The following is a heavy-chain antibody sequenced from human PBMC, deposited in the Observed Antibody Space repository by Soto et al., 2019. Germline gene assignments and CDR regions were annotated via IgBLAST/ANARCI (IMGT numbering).Heavy chain of an antibody. CDR1: GFTLTTYT. Sequence: GGSLRLSCEASGFTLTTYTINWVRQASGKGLEWVSSITSSSGNIYHADYVKGRFTISRDNARNSLYLQMNSLRAEDTAVYYCVRERGLSSFYGMDVWGQGTTVTVSS. V-gene: IGHV3-21*01. CDR3: VRERGLSSFYGMDV. D-gene: IGHD3-10*01. CDR2: ITSSSGNI. J-gene: IGHJ6*02.